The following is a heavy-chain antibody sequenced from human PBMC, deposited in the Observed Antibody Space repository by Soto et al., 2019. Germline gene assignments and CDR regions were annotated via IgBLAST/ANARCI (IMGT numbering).Heavy chain of an antibody. CDR1: GFTFSSHG. CDR3: AKDKAAAGTDY. D-gene: IGHD6-13*01. J-gene: IGHJ4*02. Sequence: QVQLVESGGGVVQPGRSLRLSCAASGFTFSSHGMHWVRQAPGKGLEWVAVISYDGSNKYYADSVKGRFTISRDNSKNTLYLQMNSLRAEDTAVYYCAKDKAAAGTDYWGQGTLVTVSS. CDR2: ISYDGSNK. V-gene: IGHV3-30*18.